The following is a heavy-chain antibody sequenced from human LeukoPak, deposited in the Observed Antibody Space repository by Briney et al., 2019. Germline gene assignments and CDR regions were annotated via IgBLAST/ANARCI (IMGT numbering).Heavy chain of an antibody. Sequence: SVKVSCKASGGTFSSYAISWVRQAPGQGLEWMGGIIPIFGTANYAQKFQGRVTITADESTSTAYMELSSLSSEDTAVYYCARDYDSSGYLDYWGQGTLVTVSS. D-gene: IGHD3-22*01. J-gene: IGHJ4*02. CDR1: GGTFSSYA. CDR3: ARDYDSSGYLDY. V-gene: IGHV1-69*01. CDR2: IIPIFGTA.